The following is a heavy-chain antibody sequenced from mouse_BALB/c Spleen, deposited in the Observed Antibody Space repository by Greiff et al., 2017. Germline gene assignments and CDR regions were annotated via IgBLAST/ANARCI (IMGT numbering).Heavy chain of an antibody. Sequence: VKLVESGGGLVQPGGSLKLSCAASGFDFSRYWMSWVRQAPGKGLEWIGEINPDSSTINYTPSLKDKFIISRDNAKNTLYLQMSKVRSEDTALYYCARRGWLRWYFDVWGAGTTVTVSS. D-gene: IGHD2-3*01. CDR3: ARRGWLRWYFDV. CDR1: GFDFSRYW. J-gene: IGHJ1*01. V-gene: IGHV4-1*02. CDR2: INPDSSTI.